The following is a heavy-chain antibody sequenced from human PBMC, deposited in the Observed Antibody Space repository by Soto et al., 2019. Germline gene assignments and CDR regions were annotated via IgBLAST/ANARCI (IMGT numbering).Heavy chain of an antibody. D-gene: IGHD4-17*01. J-gene: IGHJ4*02. CDR2: IYYSGST. CDR1: GGSISSYY. V-gene: IGHV4-59*01. CDR3: ARRYGDAVDY. Sequence: SETLSLTCPVSGGSISSYYLSWIRQPPGKGLEWIGYIYYSGSTNYNPSLKSRVTISVDTSKNQFSLKLSSVTAADTAVYYCARRYGDAVDYWGQGTLVTVSS.